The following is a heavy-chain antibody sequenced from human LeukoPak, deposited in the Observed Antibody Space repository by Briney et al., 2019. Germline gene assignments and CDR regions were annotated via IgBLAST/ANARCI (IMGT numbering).Heavy chain of an antibody. CDR3: ARFGLYCSGGSCYSFDY. J-gene: IGHJ4*02. CDR1: GYTFTSYA. D-gene: IGHD2-15*01. CDR2: INAGNGNT. V-gene: IGHV1-3*01. Sequence: ASVKVSCKASGYTFTSYAMHWVRQAPGQGLEWMGWINAGNGNTKYSQKFQGRVTITRDTSASTAYMELSSLRSEDTAVYYCARFGLYCSGGSCYSFDYWGQGTLVTVSS.